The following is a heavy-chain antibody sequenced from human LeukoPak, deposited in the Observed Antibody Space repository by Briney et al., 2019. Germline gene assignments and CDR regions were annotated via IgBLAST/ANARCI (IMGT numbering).Heavy chain of an antibody. J-gene: IGHJ4*02. D-gene: IGHD6-19*01. CDR1: GFTFEDYG. Sequence: GGSLRLSCAASGFTFEDYGMSWVRLAPGKGLEWVSGINWNGGSTGYADSVKGRFTISRDNAKNSLYLQMNSLMAEDTALYYCAREPGYSSGWYDSDYWGQGTLVTVSS. V-gene: IGHV3-20*04. CDR3: AREPGYSSGWYDSDY. CDR2: INWNGGST.